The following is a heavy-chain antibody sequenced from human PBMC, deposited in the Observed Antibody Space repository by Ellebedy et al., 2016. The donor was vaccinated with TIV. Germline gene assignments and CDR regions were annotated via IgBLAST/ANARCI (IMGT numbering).Heavy chain of an antibody. Sequence: GESLKISCAASGFTFDDYAMHWVRQAPGKGLEWVSGINSDGSSTNYADSVKGRFTISRDNAKNSLYLQMNSLRAEDTAVYYCARGRRYDSSGYYYNYWGQGTLVTVSS. J-gene: IGHJ4*02. V-gene: IGHV3-20*04. CDR2: INSDGSST. CDR1: GFTFDDYA. D-gene: IGHD3-22*01. CDR3: ARGRRYDSSGYYYNY.